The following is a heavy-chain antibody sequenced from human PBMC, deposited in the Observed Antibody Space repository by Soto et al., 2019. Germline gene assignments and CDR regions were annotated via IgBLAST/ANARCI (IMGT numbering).Heavy chain of an antibody. D-gene: IGHD3-3*01. CDR3: ARVPTYYDFLSGYDPGSNWFDP. J-gene: IGHJ5*02. CDR1: GYTFTSYG. V-gene: IGHV1-18*01. Sequence: ASVKVSCKASGYTFTSYGISWVRQAPGQGLEWMGWISAYNGNTNYAQKLQGRVTMTTDTSTSTAYMELRSLRSDDTAVYYCARVPTYYDFLSGYDPGSNWFDPWGQGTLVTVSS. CDR2: ISAYNGNT.